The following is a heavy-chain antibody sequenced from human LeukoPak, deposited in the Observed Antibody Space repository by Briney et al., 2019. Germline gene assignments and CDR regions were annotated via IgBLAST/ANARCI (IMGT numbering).Heavy chain of an antibody. CDR3: AREGSSSWYVYYYYGMDV. CDR1: GFTFSDYY. Sequence: GGSLRLSCAASGFTFSDYYMSWIRQAPGKGLEWVSYISSSSSYTNYADSVKGRFTISRDNAKNSLYLQMNSLRAEDTAVYYCAREGSSSWYVYYYYGMDVWDQGTTVTVSS. J-gene: IGHJ6*02. CDR2: ISSSSSYT. D-gene: IGHD6-13*01. V-gene: IGHV3-11*06.